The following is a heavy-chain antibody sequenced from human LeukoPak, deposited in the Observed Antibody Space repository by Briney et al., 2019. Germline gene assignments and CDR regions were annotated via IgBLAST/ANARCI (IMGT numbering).Heavy chain of an antibody. D-gene: IGHD4-23*01. CDR1: GITFSSYW. CDR3: ARSAYPGNSVIED. V-gene: IGHV3-74*01. CDR2: INSDGRST. J-gene: IGHJ4*02. Sequence: PGGSLRLSCAGSGITFSSYWMHWVRRAPGKGVVWVSRINSDGRSTNYADSVKGRFTISRDNAKNTLYLQMNSLRAEDTAVYYCARSAYPGNSVIEDWGRGTLVTVSS.